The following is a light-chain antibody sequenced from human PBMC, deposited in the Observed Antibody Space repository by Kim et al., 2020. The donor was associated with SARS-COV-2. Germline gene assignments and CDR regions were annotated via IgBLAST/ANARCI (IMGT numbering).Light chain of an antibody. CDR3: QQSFSFPYT. CDR2: AAS. J-gene: IGKJ2*01. CDR1: QTINTF. V-gene: IGKV1-39*01. Sequence: DIQMTQSPSSLSASVGDAVILTCRASQTINTFLNWYQLKPGKAPNLLIYAASTVLNGVPSRFSGSGSGSDFTLTIASLRPEDAATYYCQQSFSFPYTFGQGTKLEI.